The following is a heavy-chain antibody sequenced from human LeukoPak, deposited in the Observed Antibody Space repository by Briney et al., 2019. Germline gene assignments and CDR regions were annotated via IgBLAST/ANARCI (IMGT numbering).Heavy chain of an antibody. Sequence: PSETLSLTCTVPGGSISNYYWNWLRQPPGKGLEWFGYIYYSRTTNYNPSLKSRVTMSLDTSKNQFSLRVTSVTAADTAVYYCARGFDSKSTYFDYWGQGTLVTVCS. D-gene: IGHD5-12*01. CDR1: GGSISNYY. J-gene: IGHJ4*02. CDR2: IYYSRTT. CDR3: ARGFDSKSTYFDY. V-gene: IGHV4-59*01.